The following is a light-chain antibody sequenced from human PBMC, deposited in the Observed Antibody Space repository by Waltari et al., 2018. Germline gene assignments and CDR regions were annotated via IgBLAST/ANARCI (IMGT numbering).Light chain of an antibody. CDR1: QSISSQ. J-gene: IGKJ3*01. CDR2: GAS. V-gene: IGKV3-15*01. Sequence: EIVMTQSPATLSVSPGERATLSCRASQSISSQLAWSQQKPGQPPRLLIYGASTRATGIPARFSGSGSGTEFTLTISSLQSEDFAVYFCQQYHESPPITFGPGTKVDIK. CDR3: QQYHESPPIT.